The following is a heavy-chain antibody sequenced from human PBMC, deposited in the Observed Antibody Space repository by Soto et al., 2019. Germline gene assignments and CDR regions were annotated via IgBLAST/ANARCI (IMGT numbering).Heavy chain of an antibody. V-gene: IGHV3-30-3*01. J-gene: IGHJ2*01. CDR1: GFTFSSYA. D-gene: IGHD3-22*01. CDR2: ISYDGSNK. CDR3: ARDSYYYDSSGYQFDL. Sequence: QVQLVESGGGVVQPGRSLRLSCAASGFTFSSYAMHWVRQAPGKGLEWVAVISYDGSNKYYADSVKGRFTISRDNSKNTMYLQMNSLRAEDTAVYYCARDSYYYDSSGYQFDLWGRGTLVTVSS.